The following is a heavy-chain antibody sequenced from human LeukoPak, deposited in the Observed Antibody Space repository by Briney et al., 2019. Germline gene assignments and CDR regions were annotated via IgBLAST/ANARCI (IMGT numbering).Heavy chain of an antibody. D-gene: IGHD3-10*01. CDR2: IYTSGST. Sequence: PAETLSLTCTVSGGSISSYYWSWIRQPAGKGLEWIGRIYTSGSTNYNPSLKSRVTMSVDTSKNQFSLKLSSVTAADTAVYYCARLLTYYCSGVGLGYYYYYMDVWGKGTTVTVSS. CDR1: GGSISSYY. V-gene: IGHV4-4*07. J-gene: IGHJ6*03. CDR3: ARLLTYYCSGVGLGYYYYYMDV.